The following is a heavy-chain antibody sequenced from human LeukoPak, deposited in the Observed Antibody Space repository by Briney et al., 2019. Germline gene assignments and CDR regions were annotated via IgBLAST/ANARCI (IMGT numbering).Heavy chain of an antibody. D-gene: IGHD3-10*01. CDR3: ARESRGGDPAFDY. CDR1: GGSFSGYY. CDR2: INHSGST. V-gene: IGHV4-34*01. J-gene: IGHJ4*02. Sequence: SETLSLTCAVYGGSFSGYYWSWIRQPPGKGLEWIGEINHSGSTNYNPSLKSRVSISVDTSKNQFSLKLSSVTAADTAVYYCARESRGGDPAFDYWGQGTLVTVSS.